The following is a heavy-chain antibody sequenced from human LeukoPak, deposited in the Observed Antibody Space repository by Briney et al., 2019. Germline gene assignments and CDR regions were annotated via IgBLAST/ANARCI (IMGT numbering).Heavy chain of an antibody. D-gene: IGHD6-13*01. J-gene: IGHJ4*02. CDR2: ISYDGSNK. CDR3: AKDSGSSSWYSPVDY. Sequence: PGGSLRLSCAASGFTFSSYAMHWVRQAPGKGLEWVAVISYDGSNKYYADSVKGRFTISRDNSKNTLYLQMNSLRAEDTAVYYCAKDSGSSSWYSPVDYWGQGTLVTVSS. V-gene: IGHV3-30-3*01. CDR1: GFTFSSYA.